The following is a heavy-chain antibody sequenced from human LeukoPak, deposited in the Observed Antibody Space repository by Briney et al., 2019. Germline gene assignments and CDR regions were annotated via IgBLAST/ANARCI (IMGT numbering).Heavy chain of an antibody. J-gene: IGHJ4*02. Sequence: SQTLSLTCNVSGGSINTANYYWTWIRQPPGKGREWIGYISYSGTPYYNPSLNSRVTISLDTFKNQFSLILNSVTAADTAMYYCARDRYGDFEDYWGQGTLVTVSS. D-gene: IGHD4-17*01. V-gene: IGHV4-30-4*08. CDR2: ISYSGTP. CDR1: GGSINTANYY. CDR3: ARDRYGDFEDY.